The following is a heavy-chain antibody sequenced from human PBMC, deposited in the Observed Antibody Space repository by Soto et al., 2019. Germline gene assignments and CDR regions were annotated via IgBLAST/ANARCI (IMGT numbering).Heavy chain of an antibody. D-gene: IGHD3-3*01. V-gene: IGHV4-39*01. Sequence: SETLSLTCTVSGGSISSSSYYWGWIRQPPGKGLEWIGSIYYSGSTYYNPSLKSRVTISVDTSKNQFSLKLSSVTAAETAVYCCARQVFAVVGYFDYWGQGTLVTVSS. J-gene: IGHJ4*02. CDR3: ARQVFAVVGYFDY. CDR1: GGSISSSSYY. CDR2: IYYSGST.